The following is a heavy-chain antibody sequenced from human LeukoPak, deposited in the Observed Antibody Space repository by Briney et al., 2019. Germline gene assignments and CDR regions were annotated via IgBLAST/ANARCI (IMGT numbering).Heavy chain of an antibody. Sequence: GGSLRLSCSASGFRFSDYYMRWIRQAPGKGLEWVSNISSSNSYANYADSVKGRFTISRDNAKNSLDLQMNSLRGEDTAVYYCARAYDSSGYYFDHWGQASLVTVSS. D-gene: IGHD3-22*01. V-gene: IGHV3-11*05. CDR1: GFRFSDYY. CDR3: ARAYDSSGYYFDH. CDR2: ISSSNSYA. J-gene: IGHJ4*02.